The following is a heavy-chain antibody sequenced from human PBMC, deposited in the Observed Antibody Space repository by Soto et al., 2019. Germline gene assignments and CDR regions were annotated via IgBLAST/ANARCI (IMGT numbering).Heavy chain of an antibody. CDR1: GFSLSTSGVG. V-gene: IGHV2-5*02. CDR2: IYWDDDK. D-gene: IGHD3-3*01. Sequence: QITLKESGPTLVKPTQTLTLTCTFSGFSLSTSGVGVGWIRQPPGKALEWLALIYWDDDKRYSPSLKSRLTIPKHSSHNQVPHTMTTIDPVDTATYDCAHGLRFLEWSRYEGNWFDPWGQGTLVTVSS. J-gene: IGHJ5*02. CDR3: AHGLRFLEWSRYEGNWFDP.